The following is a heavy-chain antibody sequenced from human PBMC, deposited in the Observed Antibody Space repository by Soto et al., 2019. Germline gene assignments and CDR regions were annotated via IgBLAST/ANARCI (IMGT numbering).Heavy chain of an antibody. J-gene: IGHJ3*02. CDR1: GGSISSGGYY. CDR2: IYYSGSS. CDR3: ARGPLGMATILLAFDI. D-gene: IGHD5-12*01. V-gene: IGHV4-31*03. Sequence: QVQLQESGPGLVKPSQTLSLTCTVSGGSISSGGYYWSWIRQHPRKGLEWIGYIYYSGSSYYNPSLNSRVTISVDTSKNQFSLKLSAVTAADTAVYYCARGPLGMATILLAFDIWGQGTMVTVSS.